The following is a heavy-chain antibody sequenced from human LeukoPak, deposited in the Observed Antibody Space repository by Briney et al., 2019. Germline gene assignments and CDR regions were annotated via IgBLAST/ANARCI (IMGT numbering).Heavy chain of an antibody. D-gene: IGHD6-13*01. CDR1: GFTFGDYA. V-gene: IGHV3-49*03. CDR3: TRPYSSSWYYWFDP. CDR2: IRSKAYGGTT. Sequence: GGSLRLSCTASGFTFGDYAMSWFRQAPGKGLEWVGFIRSKAYGGTTEYAASVKGRFTISRDDSKSIAYLQMNSLKTEDTAVYYCTRPYSSSWYYWFDPWGQGTLVTVSP. J-gene: IGHJ5*02.